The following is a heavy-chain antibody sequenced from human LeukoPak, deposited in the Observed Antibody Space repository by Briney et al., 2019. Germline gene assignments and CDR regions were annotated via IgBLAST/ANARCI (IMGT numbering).Heavy chain of an antibody. Sequence: ASVKVSCKASGYTFTSYGISWVRQAPGQGLEWMGWISAYNGNTNYAQKLQGRVTMTTDTSTSTAYTELRSLRSDDTAVYYCASAIVVVPAGHDAFDIWGQGTMVTVSS. V-gene: IGHV1-18*01. CDR1: GYTFTSYG. D-gene: IGHD2-2*01. CDR3: ASAIVVVPAGHDAFDI. CDR2: ISAYNGNT. J-gene: IGHJ3*02.